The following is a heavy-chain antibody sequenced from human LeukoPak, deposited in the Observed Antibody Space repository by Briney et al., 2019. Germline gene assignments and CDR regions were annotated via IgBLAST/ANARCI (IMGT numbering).Heavy chain of an antibody. V-gene: IGHV3-13*01. CDR1: GFTFNYYD. D-gene: IGHD3-22*01. J-gene: IGHJ2*01. CDR3: ARGVSYYYDNSGHPGWYFDL. Sequence: GGSLRLSCAVSGFTFNYYDMHWVRQAPGKRLVWVSAIRTTGDTHYPDSVKGRFAMSREDAKNSVHLQMNTLRAGDTAVYYCARGVSYYYDNSGHPGWYFDLWGRGTLVTVSS. CDR2: IRTTGDT.